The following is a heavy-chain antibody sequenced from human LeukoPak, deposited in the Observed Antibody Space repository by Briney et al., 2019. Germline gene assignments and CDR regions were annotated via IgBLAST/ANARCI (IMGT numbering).Heavy chain of an antibody. Sequence: GGSLRLSCAASGFTFSSYAMSWVRQAPGKGLEWVSPISGSGSSTYYADSVKGRFTISRGNSKNTLYLQMNSLRAEDTAAYYCAKGVAVASPYYFDYWGQGTLVTVSS. CDR2: ISGSGSST. CDR1: GFTFSSYA. V-gene: IGHV3-23*01. J-gene: IGHJ4*02. CDR3: AKGVAVASPYYFDY. D-gene: IGHD6-19*01.